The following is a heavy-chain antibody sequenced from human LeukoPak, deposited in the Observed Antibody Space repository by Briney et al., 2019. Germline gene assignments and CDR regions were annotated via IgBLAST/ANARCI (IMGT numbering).Heavy chain of an antibody. D-gene: IGHD6-13*01. CDR3: ARGSSSWFGDYYYYMDV. CDR2: IYHSGST. Sequence: SETLSLTCAVSGGSIISSNWWSWVRQPPGKGLEWIGEIYHSGSTNYNPSLKSRVTMSVDTSKNQFSLKLSSVTAADTAVYYCARGSSSWFGDYYYYMDVWGKGTTVTVSS. CDR1: GGSIISSNW. J-gene: IGHJ6*03. V-gene: IGHV4-4*02.